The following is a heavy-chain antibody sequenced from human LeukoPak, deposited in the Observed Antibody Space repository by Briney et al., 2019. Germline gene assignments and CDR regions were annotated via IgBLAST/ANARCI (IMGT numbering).Heavy chain of an antibody. CDR1: GFTFSSYA. CDR2: ISGSGGST. D-gene: IGHD3-22*01. J-gene: IGHJ1*01. V-gene: IGHV3-23*01. CDR3: AKDLSSGYYSMTEYFQH. Sequence: GGSLRLSCAASGFTFSSYAVSWVRQAPGKGLEWVSAISGSGGSTYYADSVKGRFTISRDNSKNTLYLQMNSMRAEDTAVYYCAKDLSSGYYSMTEYFQHWGQGTLVTVSS.